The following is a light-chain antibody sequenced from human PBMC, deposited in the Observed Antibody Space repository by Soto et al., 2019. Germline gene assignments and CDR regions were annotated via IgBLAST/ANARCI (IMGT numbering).Light chain of an antibody. CDR1: QYISTY. J-gene: IGKJ1*01. CDR2: VAS. Sequence: DIQMSQSPYSLSASVGDSLTITCRASQYISTYLNWYQQKPGKAPKLLIYVASNLQSGVPSRFSGSGSGTDFTLTIGSLQPEDIATYYCQESYSTSFGQGTKVDIK. CDR3: QESYSTS. V-gene: IGKV1-39*01.